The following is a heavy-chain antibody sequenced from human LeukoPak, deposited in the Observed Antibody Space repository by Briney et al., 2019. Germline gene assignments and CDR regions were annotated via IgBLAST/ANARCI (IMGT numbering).Heavy chain of an antibody. Sequence: TGGSLGLSCAASGFTFSSYSMNWVRQAPGKGLEWVSSISSSSSYIYYADSVKGRFTISRDNAKNSLYLQMNSLRAEDTAVYYCARDRGLNWFDPWGQGTLVTVSS. V-gene: IGHV3-21*01. CDR1: GFTFSSYS. J-gene: IGHJ5*02. CDR2: ISSSSSYI. CDR3: ARDRGLNWFDP.